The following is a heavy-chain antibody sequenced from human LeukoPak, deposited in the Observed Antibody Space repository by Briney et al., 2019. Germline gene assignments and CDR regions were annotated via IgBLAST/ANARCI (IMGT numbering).Heavy chain of an antibody. V-gene: IGHV3-23*01. J-gene: IGHJ5*02. D-gene: IGHD3-3*01. CDR3: AKDMAIFGVVTTFDP. Sequence: GGSLRLSCAASGFTFSSYAMSWVRQAPGKELEWVSAISGSGGSTYYADSVKGRFTISRDNSKNTLYLQMNSLRAEDTAVYYCAKDMAIFGVVTTFDPWGQGTLVIVSS. CDR1: GFTFSSYA. CDR2: ISGSGGST.